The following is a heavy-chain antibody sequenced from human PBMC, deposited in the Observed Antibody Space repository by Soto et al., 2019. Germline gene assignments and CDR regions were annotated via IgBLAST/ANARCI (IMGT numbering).Heavy chain of an antibody. CDR2: INSDGSST. CDR1: GFTFSSYW. CDR3: ARDTSRGARLRVHVDGMDV. J-gene: IGHJ6*02. D-gene: IGHD4-17*01. Sequence: GSLRLSCAASGFTFSSYWMHWVRQAPGKGLVWVSRINSDGSSTSYADSVKGRFTISRDNAKNTLYLQMNSLRAEDTAVYYCARDTSRGARLRVHVDGMDVWGQGTTVTVSS. V-gene: IGHV3-74*01.